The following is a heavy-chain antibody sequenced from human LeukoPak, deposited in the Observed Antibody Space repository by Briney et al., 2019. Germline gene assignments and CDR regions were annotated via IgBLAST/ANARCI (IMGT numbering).Heavy chain of an antibody. Sequence: PGGSLRLSCAASGFTFSSYWMSWVRQSPGKGLEWVANINQDGSENHYVDSVKGRFTISRDNAKNSVCVQMNGLRVEDTAVYYCVRAGGSSWSDFWGQGTLVTVSS. CDR2: INQDGSEN. V-gene: IGHV3-7*01. CDR1: GFTFSSYW. CDR3: VRAGGSSWSDF. D-gene: IGHD6-13*01. J-gene: IGHJ4*02.